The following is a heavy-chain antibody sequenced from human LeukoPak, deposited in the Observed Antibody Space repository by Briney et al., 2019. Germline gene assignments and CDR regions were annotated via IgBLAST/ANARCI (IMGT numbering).Heavy chain of an antibody. J-gene: IGHJ4*02. CDR3: AGGVSY. Sequence: GGSLRLSCTASGFSFSTFWMNWVRQAPGKGLEWVANIKHDGSVKYYVDSVKGRFTISRDNAMQTLYLQMNSLRAEDTAVYYCAGGVSYWGRGTLVTVSS. V-gene: IGHV3-7*04. CDR1: GFSFSTFW. CDR2: IKHDGSVK.